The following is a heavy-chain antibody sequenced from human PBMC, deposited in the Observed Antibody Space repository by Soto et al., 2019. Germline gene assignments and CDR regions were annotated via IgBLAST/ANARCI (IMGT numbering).Heavy chain of an antibody. CDR1: GYTLTSCG. Sequence: SVKVSFKASGYTLTSCGISWVRQAPGQGLEWMGGIIPIFGTANYAQKFQGRVTITADESTSTAHMELSSLRPEDTAVYYCARAPRGYSGYGAKYYYYGMDVWGQGTTVTVSS. CDR3: ARAPRGYSGYGAKYYYYGMDV. CDR2: IIPIFGTA. J-gene: IGHJ6*02. D-gene: IGHD5-12*01. V-gene: IGHV1-69*13.